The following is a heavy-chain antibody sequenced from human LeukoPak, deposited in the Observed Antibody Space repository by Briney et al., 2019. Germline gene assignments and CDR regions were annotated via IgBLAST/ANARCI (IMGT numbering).Heavy chain of an antibody. D-gene: IGHD1-26*01. CDR3: LIVGASESDY. Sequence: PGGSLRLSCAASGFTFSSYAMSWVRQAPGKGLEWVGRIRSKANSYATAYAASVKGRFTISRDDSKNTAYLQMNSLKTEDTAVYYCLIVGASESDYWGQGTLVTVSS. V-gene: IGHV3-73*01. J-gene: IGHJ4*02. CDR2: IRSKANSYAT. CDR1: GFTFSSYA.